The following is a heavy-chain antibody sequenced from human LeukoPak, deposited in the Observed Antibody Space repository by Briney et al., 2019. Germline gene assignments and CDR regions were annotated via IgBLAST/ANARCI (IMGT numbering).Heavy chain of an antibody. V-gene: IGHV4-34*01. D-gene: IGHD6-25*01. CDR3: ARDRGAEAIDY. J-gene: IGHJ4*02. CDR2: INHSGTT. CDR1: GGSFSGYY. Sequence: PSETLSLTCAVYGGSFSGYYWSWIRQPPGKGLEWIGEINHSGTTNYNPSLKSRVTISVDTSKNQFSLKLSSVTAADTAVYYCARDRGAEAIDYWGQGTLVTVSS.